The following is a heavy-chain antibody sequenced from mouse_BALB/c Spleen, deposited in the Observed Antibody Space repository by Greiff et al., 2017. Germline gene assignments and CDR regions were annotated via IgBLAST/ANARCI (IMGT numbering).Heavy chain of an antibody. J-gene: IGHJ3*01. Sequence: DVQLVESGGGLVQPGGSLKLSCAASGFTFSGYAMSWVRQTPEKRLEWVATISSGGSYTSYPDSVKGRFTISRDNAKNTLYLQMSSLRSEDTAMYYCARHWTDDYPFAYWGQGTLVTVSA. CDR3: ARHWTDDYPFAY. CDR1: GFTFSGYA. V-gene: IGHV5-9-3*01. D-gene: IGHD2-4*01. CDR2: ISSGGSYT.